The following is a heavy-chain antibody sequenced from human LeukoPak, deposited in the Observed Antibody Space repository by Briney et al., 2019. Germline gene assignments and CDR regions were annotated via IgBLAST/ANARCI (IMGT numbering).Heavy chain of an antibody. D-gene: IGHD3-10*01. V-gene: IGHV1-18*01. CDR3: ERDYGSGSYYDHNWFDP. CDR1: GYTFTSYG. Sequence: ASVKVSCKASGYTFTSYGISWLRQAPGQGLEWMGWISAYNGNTNYAQKFQGRVIMTTDTSTSIAYMELRSLRSDDTAVYYCERDYGSGSYYDHNWFDPWRQGTLVTVCS. CDR2: ISAYNGNT. J-gene: IGHJ5*02.